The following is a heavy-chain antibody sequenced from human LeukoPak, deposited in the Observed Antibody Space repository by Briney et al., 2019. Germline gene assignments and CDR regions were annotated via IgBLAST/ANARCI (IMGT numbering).Heavy chain of an antibody. CDR3: ARSSGRAREDS. CDR2: IKPKTGGT. Sequence: ASVKVSFKASVYTFTDYFIHWVRQAPGQGLEGMGWIKPKTGGTHCAQKFEGRGTMTRDTSIGTAYMELSSLRSDDTAVYYCARSSGRAREDSWGQGALITVSS. J-gene: IGHJ4*02. D-gene: IGHD6-19*01. CDR1: VYTFTDYF. V-gene: IGHV1-2*02.